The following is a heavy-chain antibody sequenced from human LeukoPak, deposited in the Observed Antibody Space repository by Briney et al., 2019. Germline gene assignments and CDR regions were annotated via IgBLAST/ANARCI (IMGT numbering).Heavy chain of an antibody. D-gene: IGHD6-13*01. CDR2: IYYSGNT. Sequence: SETLSLTCTVSGGSISSSSYYWGWIRQPPGKGLEWIGSIYYSGNTNYNPSLQSRVTISVDTSKNQFSLKLSSVTAADTAVYYCARFPGIAAAGDSWFDPWGQGTLVTVSS. CDR1: GGSISSSSYY. V-gene: IGHV4-39*01. CDR3: ARFPGIAAAGDSWFDP. J-gene: IGHJ5*02.